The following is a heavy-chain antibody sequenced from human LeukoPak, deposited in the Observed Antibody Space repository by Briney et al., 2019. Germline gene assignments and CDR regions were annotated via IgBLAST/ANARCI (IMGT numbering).Heavy chain of an antibody. V-gene: IGHV3-23*01. CDR2: ISGSGGST. Sequence: GSLRLSCAASGFTFSNYAMSWVRQAPGKGLEWVSVISGSGGSTNFADSVKGRFTSSRDNSKNTLYLQMHSLRVEDTAVYYCAQGRLGYSYGAFDHWGQGTLVTVSS. J-gene: IGHJ4*02. CDR1: GFTFSNYA. CDR3: AQGRLGYSYGAFDH. D-gene: IGHD5-18*01.